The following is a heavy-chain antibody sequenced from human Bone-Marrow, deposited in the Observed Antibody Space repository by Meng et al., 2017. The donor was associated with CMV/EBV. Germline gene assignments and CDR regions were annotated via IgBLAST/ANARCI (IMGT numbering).Heavy chain of an antibody. CDR2: IKQDGSEK. Sequence: GESLKISCAASGFTFSSYWMSWVRQAPGKGLEWVANIKQDGSEKYYVDSVKGRFTISRDNAKNSLYLQMNSLRAEDTAVYYCAKGHYDFWSGYYGYWGQGTLVTVSS. V-gene: IGHV3-7*01. CDR3: AKGHYDFWSGYYGY. J-gene: IGHJ4*02. D-gene: IGHD3-3*01. CDR1: GFTFSSYW.